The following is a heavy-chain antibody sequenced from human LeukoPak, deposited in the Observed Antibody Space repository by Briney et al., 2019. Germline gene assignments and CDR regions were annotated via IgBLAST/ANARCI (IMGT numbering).Heavy chain of an antibody. V-gene: IGHV4-34*01. CDR3: ARLNWGSGCSFHL. Sequence: SETLSLTCAVYGGSFSGYYWSWIRQPPGKGLEWIGEINHSGSTNYNPSLKSRVTISVDTSKNQFSLKPSSVTAANPAMYYCARLNWGSGCSFHLWGRGTLVTVSS. J-gene: IGHJ2*01. CDR2: INHSGST. D-gene: IGHD7-27*01. CDR1: GGSFSGYY.